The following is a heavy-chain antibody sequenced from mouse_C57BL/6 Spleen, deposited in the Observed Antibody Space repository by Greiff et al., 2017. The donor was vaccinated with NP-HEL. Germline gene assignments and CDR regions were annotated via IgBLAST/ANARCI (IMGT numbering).Heavy chain of an antibody. CDR3: ARDGGAYCLDY. J-gene: IGHJ2*01. Sequence: EVQLQQSGPELVKPGASVKISCKASGYTFTDYYMNWVKQSNGKSLEWIGDINPNNGGTSYNQKFKGKATLTVDKSSSTAAMELRSLTSEDSAVYYCARDGGAYCLDYWGQGTTLTVSA. V-gene: IGHV1-26*01. CDR1: GYTFTDYY. CDR2: INPNNGGT.